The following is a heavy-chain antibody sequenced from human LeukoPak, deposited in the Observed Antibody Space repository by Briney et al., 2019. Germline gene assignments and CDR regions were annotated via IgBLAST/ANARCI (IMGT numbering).Heavy chain of an antibody. CDR2: ISSSSSYI. D-gene: IGHD2-2*02. V-gene: IGHV3-21*01. CDR3: ARGTRIVVVPAAIPHNWFDP. J-gene: IGHJ5*02. Sequence: GSLRLSCAASGFTFSSYSMNWVRQAPGKGLEWVSSISSSSSYIYYADSVKGRFTISRDNAKNSLYLQMNSLRAEDTAVYYCARGTRIVVVPAAIPHNWFDPWGQGTLVTVSS. CDR1: GFTFSSYS.